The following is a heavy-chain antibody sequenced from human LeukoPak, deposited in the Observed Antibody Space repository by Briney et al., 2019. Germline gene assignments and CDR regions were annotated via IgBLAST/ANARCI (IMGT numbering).Heavy chain of an antibody. Sequence: PSETLSLTCAVYGGSFSGYYWSWIRQPAGKGLEWIGRIYTSGSTYYNPSLKSRVTISGDTSKNQFSLRLSSVTAADTAVYSCARHKDAAMVTTFDFWGQGTLVTVSS. D-gene: IGHD5-18*01. J-gene: IGHJ4*02. CDR1: GGSFSGYY. V-gene: IGHV4-59*10. CDR2: IYTSGST. CDR3: ARHKDAAMVTTFDF.